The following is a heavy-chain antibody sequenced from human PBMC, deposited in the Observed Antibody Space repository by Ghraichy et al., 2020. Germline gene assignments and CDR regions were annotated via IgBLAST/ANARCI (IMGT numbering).Heavy chain of an antibody. J-gene: IGHJ2*01. CDR2: IYYSGST. V-gene: IGHV4-30-4*01. CDR3: ARDKRRGYNYWYFDL. CDR1: GGSISSGDYY. Sequence: SETLSLTCTVSGGSISSGDYYWSWIRQPPGKGLEWIGYIYYSGSTYYNPSLKSRVTISVDTSKNQFSLKLSSVTAADTAVYYCARDKRRGYNYWYFDLWGRGTLVTVSS. D-gene: IGHD5-24*01.